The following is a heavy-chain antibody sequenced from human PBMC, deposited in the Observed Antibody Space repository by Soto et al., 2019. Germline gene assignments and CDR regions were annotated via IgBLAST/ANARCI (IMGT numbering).Heavy chain of an antibody. CDR3: ARGPSSLTRFDY. CDR1: GFTFSSYA. CDR2: ISYDGSNK. D-gene: IGHD2-2*01. Sequence: GGSLRLSCAASGFTFSSYAMHWVRQAPGKGLEWVAAISYDGSNKYYADTVKGRFTISKDNSKNTLSLQMNSLRAEDTAVYYCARGPSSLTRFDYWGQGILVTVSS. J-gene: IGHJ4*02. V-gene: IGHV3-30-3*01.